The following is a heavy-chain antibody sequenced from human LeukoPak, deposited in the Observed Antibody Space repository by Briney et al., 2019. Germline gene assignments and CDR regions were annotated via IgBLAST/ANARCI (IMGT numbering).Heavy chain of an antibody. J-gene: IGHJ6*02. D-gene: IGHD5-18*01. Sequence: GRSLRLSCAASGFTFSGYGMHWGRQAPGKGLEWVAFISYDGSIRNYADSEKGRFTISRDNSKNTLYLQLNSLRNEDTALYYCARGVGSYGNDYNYGMDVWGRGTMVIVSS. CDR3: ARGVGSYGNDYNYGMDV. CDR2: ISYDGSIR. V-gene: IGHV3-30-3*01. CDR1: GFTFSGYG.